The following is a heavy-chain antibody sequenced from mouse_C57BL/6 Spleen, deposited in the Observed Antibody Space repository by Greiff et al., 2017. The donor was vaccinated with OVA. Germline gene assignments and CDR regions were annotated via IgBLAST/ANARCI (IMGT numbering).Heavy chain of an antibody. CDR2: IYPGDGDT. J-gene: IGHJ2*01. Sequence: QVQLKESGPELVKPGASVKISCKASGYAFSSSWMNWVKQRPGKGLEWIGRIYPGDGDTNYNGKFKGKATLTADKSSSTAYMQLSSLTSEDSAVYFCASQTAQAQYYFDYWGQGTTPTVSS. V-gene: IGHV1-82*01. CDR1: GYAFSSSW. CDR3: ASQTAQAQYYFDY. D-gene: IGHD3-2*02.